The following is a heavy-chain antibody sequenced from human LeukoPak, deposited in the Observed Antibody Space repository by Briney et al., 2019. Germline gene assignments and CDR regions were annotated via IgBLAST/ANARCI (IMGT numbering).Heavy chain of an antibody. D-gene: IGHD6-19*01. V-gene: IGHV1-2*02. CDR1: GYTFTDYF. Sequence: ASVTVSCKSSGYTFTDYFVHWVRQAPGQGLEWMGWINPNSGGTNYAQKFQGRVTMTRDTSISIAYMELSRLRSDDTAVYYCARGVAGTPLTDYWGQGTLVTVSS. CDR2: INPNSGGT. J-gene: IGHJ4*02. CDR3: ARGVAGTPLTDY.